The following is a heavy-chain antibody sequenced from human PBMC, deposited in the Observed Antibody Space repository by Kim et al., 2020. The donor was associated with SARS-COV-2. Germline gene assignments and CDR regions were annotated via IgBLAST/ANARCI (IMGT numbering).Heavy chain of an antibody. J-gene: IGHJ3*02. CDR1: GFTFTSSA. D-gene: IGHD3-22*01. CDR2: IVVGSGNT. V-gene: IGHV1-58*01. CDR3: AATYYYDSSGYYYDGGAFDI. Sequence: SVKVSCKASGFTFTSSAVQGVRQASGQRLEWIGWIVVGSGNTNYAQKFQERVTITRDMSTSTAYMELSSLRSEDTAVYYCAATYYYDSSGYYYDGGAFDIWGQRTMVTVSS.